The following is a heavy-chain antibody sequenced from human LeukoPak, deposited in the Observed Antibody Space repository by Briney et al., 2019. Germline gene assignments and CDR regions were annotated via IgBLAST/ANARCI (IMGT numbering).Heavy chain of an antibody. Sequence: VASVKVSCKASGYTFTGYYMHWVRQATGQGLEWMGWMNPNSGNTGYAQKFQGRVTMTRNTSISTAYMELSSLRSEDTAVYYCARIGLRGVIISRPLDYWGQGTLFTVSS. CDR1: GYTFTGYY. V-gene: IGHV1-8*02. J-gene: IGHJ4*02. CDR2: MNPNSGNT. CDR3: ARIGLRGVIISRPLDY. D-gene: IGHD3-16*02.